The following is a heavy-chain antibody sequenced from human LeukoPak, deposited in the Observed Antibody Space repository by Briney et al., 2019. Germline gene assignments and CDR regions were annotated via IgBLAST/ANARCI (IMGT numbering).Heavy chain of an antibody. CDR1: GFMFSDYY. J-gene: IGHJ3*02. Sequence: GGSLRLSCVGSGFMFSDYYMSWIRQAPGRGLEWVSYISNDSVDKYYVDSVRGRFTISRDNAKKSMYLQMSGLRVEDTAVYYCARRDWVSGAVRAFDIWGQGTMVTVSS. D-gene: IGHD3-3*01. CDR3: ARRDWVSGAVRAFDI. CDR2: ISNDSVDK. V-gene: IGHV3-11*04.